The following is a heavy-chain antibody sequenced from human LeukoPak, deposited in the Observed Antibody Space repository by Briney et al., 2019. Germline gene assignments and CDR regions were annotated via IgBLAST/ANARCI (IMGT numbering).Heavy chain of an antibody. V-gene: IGHV3-23*01. D-gene: IGHD1-14*01. CDR1: GFTFSSYA. Sequence: GGSLRLSCAASGFTFSSYAMSWVRQAPGKGLEWVSAISGSGGSTYYADSVKGRFTISRDNSKNTLYLQMNSLRAEDTAVYYCAKYITGGGYYGMDVWGQGTAVTVSS. CDR3: AKYITGGGYYGMDV. J-gene: IGHJ6*02. CDR2: ISGSGGST.